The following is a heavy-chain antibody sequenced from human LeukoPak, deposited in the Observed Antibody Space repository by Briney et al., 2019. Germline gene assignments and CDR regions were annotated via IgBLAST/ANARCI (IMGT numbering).Heavy chain of an antibody. V-gene: IGHV3-43*01. Sequence: GGSLRLSCAASGFTFDDYTMHWVRQAPGKGLEWVSLISWDGGSTYYADSVKGRFTISRDNAKNSLYLQMNSLRPEDTALYYCVKGRDSSPYRTLFDYWGQGTLVTVSS. J-gene: IGHJ4*02. CDR2: ISWDGGST. CDR1: GFTFDDYT. CDR3: VKGRDSSPYRTLFDY. D-gene: IGHD3-22*01.